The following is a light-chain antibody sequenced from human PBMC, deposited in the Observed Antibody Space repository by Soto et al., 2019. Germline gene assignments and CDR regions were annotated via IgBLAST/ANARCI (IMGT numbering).Light chain of an antibody. V-gene: IGLV2-14*01. J-gene: IGLJ2*01. CDR2: DVN. CDR3: SSHTSRIS. Sequence: QSALTQPASVSGSPGQSITISCTGTSSDVGGYNYVSWYQQHPGKAPKLMIYDVNTRPSGVSNRFSGSKSGNTASLTISGLQAEDEADYYCSSHTSRISFGGGTKLTVL. CDR1: SSDVGGYNY.